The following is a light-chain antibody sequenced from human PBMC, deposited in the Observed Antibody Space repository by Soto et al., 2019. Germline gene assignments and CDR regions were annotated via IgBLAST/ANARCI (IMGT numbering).Light chain of an antibody. CDR3: QQYGSSPTT. J-gene: IGKJ1*01. CDR1: QSVSSSY. Sequence: EIVLTQSPGTPSLSPGERATLSCRASQSVSSSYLAWYQQKPGQAPRLLIYGASSRATGIPDRFSGSGSGTDFTLTISRLEPEDFAVYYCQQYGSSPTTFGQGNKVEIK. V-gene: IGKV3-20*01. CDR2: GAS.